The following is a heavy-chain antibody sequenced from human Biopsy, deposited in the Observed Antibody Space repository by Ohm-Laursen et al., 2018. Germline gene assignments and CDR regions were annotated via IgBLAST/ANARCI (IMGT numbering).Heavy chain of an antibody. CDR1: GVSFNGYY. V-gene: IGHV4-34*01. Sequence: SETLSLTAAVYGVSFNGYYWSWIRQTPGKGLEWIGEINHSGRTNYNPSVKSLVTLSVDTSKNQFSLKMRPVTAADTAVYYGVRGVDYYDPYHYYALDVWGQGTTVTVSS. D-gene: IGHD3-22*01. CDR3: VRGVDYYDPYHYYALDV. J-gene: IGHJ6*02. CDR2: INHSGRT.